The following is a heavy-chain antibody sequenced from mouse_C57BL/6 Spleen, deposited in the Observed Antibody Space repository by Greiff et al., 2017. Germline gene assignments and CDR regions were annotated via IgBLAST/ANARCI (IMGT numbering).Heavy chain of an antibody. Sequence: EVQLVESGGGLVQPGGSLSLSCAASGFTFTGYYMSWVRQPPGKALEWLGFIRNKANGYTTEYNASVKGRFTISRDNSQSILYLQINALRAEDSATYYCARWYDYDVGFVYWGQGTLVTVSA. J-gene: IGHJ3*01. CDR2: IRNKANGYTT. V-gene: IGHV7-3*01. CDR3: ARWYDYDVGFVY. CDR1: GFTFTGYY. D-gene: IGHD2-4*01.